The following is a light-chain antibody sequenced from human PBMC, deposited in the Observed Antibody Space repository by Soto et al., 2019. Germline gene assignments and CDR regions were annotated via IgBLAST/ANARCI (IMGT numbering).Light chain of an antibody. J-gene: IGLJ1*01. CDR3: CSYAGSGTFYV. Sequence: QSVLTQPASVSGSPGQSITISCTGTSSDVGTYNLVSWYQQHPGKAPKLMIYEVNKRPSGVFNRFPGSKSGNTASLTISGLQAEDEADYYCCSYAGSGTFYVFGTGTKVTV. CDR2: EVN. CDR1: SSDVGTYNL. V-gene: IGLV2-23*02.